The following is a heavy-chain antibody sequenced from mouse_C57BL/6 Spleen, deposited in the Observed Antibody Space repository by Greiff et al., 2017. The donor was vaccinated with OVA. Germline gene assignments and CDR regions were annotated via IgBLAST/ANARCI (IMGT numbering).Heavy chain of an antibody. Sequence: QVQLQQPGAELVMPGASVKLSCKASGYTFTSYWMHWVKQRPGQGLEWIGEIDPSDSYTNYNQKFKGKSTLTVDKSSSTAYMQLSSLASEDSAVYYCARGAAQATFWFAYWGQGTLVTVSA. D-gene: IGHD3-2*02. CDR1: GYTFTSYW. V-gene: IGHV1-69*01. J-gene: IGHJ3*01. CDR2: IDPSDSYT. CDR3: ARGAAQATFWFAY.